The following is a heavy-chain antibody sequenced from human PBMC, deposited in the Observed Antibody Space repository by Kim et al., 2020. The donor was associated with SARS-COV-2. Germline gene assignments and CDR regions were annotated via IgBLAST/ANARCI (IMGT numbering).Heavy chain of an antibody. D-gene: IGHD3-22*01. V-gene: IGHV3-30*07. J-gene: IGHJ4*02. Sequence: VKGRFTISRDNSKNTLYLQMNSLRAEDTAVYYCARGENYYDSSGYQGFDYWGQGTLVTVSS. CDR3: ARGENYYDSSGYQGFDY.